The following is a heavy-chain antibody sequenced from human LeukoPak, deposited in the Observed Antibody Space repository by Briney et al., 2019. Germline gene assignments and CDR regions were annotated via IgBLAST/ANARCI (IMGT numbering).Heavy chain of an antibody. J-gene: IGHJ6*03. Sequence: ASVKVSCKASGYTFTSYGIRWVRQAPGQGLEWMGWISAYNGNTNYAQKLQGRVTMTTDTSTSTAYMELRSLRSDDTAVYYCAREVTTEYYYYYYMDVWGKGTTVTVSS. D-gene: IGHD4-17*01. CDR2: ISAYNGNT. V-gene: IGHV1-18*01. CDR1: GYTFTSYG. CDR3: AREVTTEYYYYYYMDV.